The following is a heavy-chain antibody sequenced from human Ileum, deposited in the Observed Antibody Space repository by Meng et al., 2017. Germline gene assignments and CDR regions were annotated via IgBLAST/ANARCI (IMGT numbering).Heavy chain of an antibody. CDR3: ARHGGYYQDF. Sequence: QGAGEGRWKPSEPLSLNCSVSGGYLRGYGWTWIRQSDGKGLEWLGRIDARGNARYNPFLESQVTLSMDTSNNQFSLKFNSVTAADTAIYYCARHGGYYQDFWGQGTLVTVSS. V-gene: IGHV4-4*07. CDR2: IDARGNA. D-gene: IGHD4-23*01. J-gene: IGHJ4*02. CDR1: GGYLRGYG.